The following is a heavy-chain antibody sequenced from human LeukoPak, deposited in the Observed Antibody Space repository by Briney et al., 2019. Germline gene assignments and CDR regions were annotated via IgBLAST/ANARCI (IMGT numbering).Heavy chain of an antibody. CDR1: GFTFSTCT. D-gene: IGHD4/OR15-4a*01. V-gene: IGHV3-48*01. CDR3: AREWRGAFDY. J-gene: IGHJ4*02. Sequence: GGSLRLSCATSGFTFSTCTMNWVRQAPGKGLEWVSYISSSSGTIYYADSVKGRFTISRDNAKNSLYLQMNSLRAEDTAVYYCAREWRGAFDYWGQGTLVTVSS. CDR2: ISSSSGTI.